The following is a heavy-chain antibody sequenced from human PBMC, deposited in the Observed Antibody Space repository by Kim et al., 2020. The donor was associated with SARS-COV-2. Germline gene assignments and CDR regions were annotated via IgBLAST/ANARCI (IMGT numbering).Heavy chain of an antibody. V-gene: IGHV3-30*18. CDR3: AQDLKGYFDWLRSRFYNYYGMDV. CDR2: ISYDGSNK. J-gene: IGHJ6*02. CDR1: GFTFSSYG. D-gene: IGHD3-9*01. Sequence: GGYLRLSCAASGFTFSSYGMHWVRQAPGKGLEWVAVISYDGSNKYYADSVKGRFTISRDNSKNTLDLQMNSLRAEDTAVYYCAQDLKGYFDWLRSRFYNYYGMDVWGQGTTVTVS.